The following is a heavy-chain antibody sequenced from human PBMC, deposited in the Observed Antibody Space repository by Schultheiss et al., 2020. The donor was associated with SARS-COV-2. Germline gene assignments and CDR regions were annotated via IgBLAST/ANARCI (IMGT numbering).Heavy chain of an antibody. CDR3: AAESTRAAAETAEYFQH. J-gene: IGHJ1*01. Sequence: SVKVSCKASGFTFTSSAMQWVRQARGQRLEWIGWIVVGSGNTNYAQKFQDRVTITRDMSTRTAYMELSSLSSEDTAVYYCAAESTRAAAETAEYFQHWGQGTLVTVSS. CDR1: GFTFTSSA. D-gene: IGHD6-13*01. CDR2: IVVGSGNT. V-gene: IGHV1-58*02.